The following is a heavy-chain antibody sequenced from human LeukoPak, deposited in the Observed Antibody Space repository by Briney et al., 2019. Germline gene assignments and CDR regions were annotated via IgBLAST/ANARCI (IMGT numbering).Heavy chain of an antibody. V-gene: IGHV4-59*01. CDR3: ARDSMYYYDSSGDAFDI. J-gene: IGHJ3*02. CDR2: IYYSGST. Sequence: SETLSLTCTDSGGSISSYYWSWIRQPPGKGLEWIGYIYYSGSTNYNPSLKSRVTISVDTSKNQFSLKLRSVTAADTAVYYCARDSMYYYDSSGDAFDIWGQGTMVTVSS. D-gene: IGHD3-22*01. CDR1: GGSISSYY.